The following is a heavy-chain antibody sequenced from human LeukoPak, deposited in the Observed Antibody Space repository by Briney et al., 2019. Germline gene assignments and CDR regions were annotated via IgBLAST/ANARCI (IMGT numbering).Heavy chain of an antibody. D-gene: IGHD3-16*01. CDR1: GYSITSGYY. CDR3: ATKHYDYVKF. CDR2: IYYTGTT. V-gene: IGHV4-38-2*01. Sequence: SEALSLTCGVSGYSITSGYYWGWIRQPPRKGLEWIGSIYYTGTTFYNPSLKSRLTISLDTSKNQFSLRLNSVTAADTATYYCATKHYDYVKFWGQGTLVIVS. J-gene: IGHJ4*02.